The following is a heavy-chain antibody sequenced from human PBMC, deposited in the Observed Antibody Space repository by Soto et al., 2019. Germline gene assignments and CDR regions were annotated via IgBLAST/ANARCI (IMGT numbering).Heavy chain of an antibody. J-gene: IGHJ4*02. D-gene: IGHD3-22*01. V-gene: IGHV1-8*01. Sequence: ASVKVSCKASGYTFTSYDINWVRQATGQGLEWMGWMNPNSGNTGYAQKFQGRVTITRNTSISTAYMELSSLRSEDTAVYYCARVLLPYIPKHYGSATGPHVVFDYWGQGTLVTVSS. CDR3: ARVLLPYIPKHYGSATGPHVVFDY. CDR1: GYTFTSYD. CDR2: MNPNSGNT.